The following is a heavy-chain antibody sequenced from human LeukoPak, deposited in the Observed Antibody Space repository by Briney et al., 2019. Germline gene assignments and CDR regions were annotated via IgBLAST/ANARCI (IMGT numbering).Heavy chain of an antibody. CDR2: ISGSTTAT. J-gene: IGHJ3*02. Sequence: GGSLRLSCAASGFSFSNSSMNWVRQSPGKGLEWVSYISGSTTATYYADSVKGRFTISRDNSRNTLYLQMNSLRAEDTAVYYCARDIRDHYDSSGYWSDAFDIWGQGTMVTVSS. D-gene: IGHD3-22*01. CDR3: ARDIRDHYDSSGYWSDAFDI. V-gene: IGHV3-48*01. CDR1: GFSFSNSS.